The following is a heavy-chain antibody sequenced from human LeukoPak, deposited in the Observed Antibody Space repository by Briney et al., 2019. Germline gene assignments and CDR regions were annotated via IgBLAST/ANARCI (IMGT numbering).Heavy chain of an antibody. J-gene: IGHJ5*02. CDR1: GGSISSYY. V-gene: IGHV4-59*01. D-gene: IGHD5-18*01. CDR3: ARDGSRYSYGFNWFDP. CDR2: IYYSGST. Sequence: SETLSLTCPVSGGSISSYYWSWIRQPPGKGLEWIGDIYYSGSTNYNPSLKSRVTLSLDPSKNQFSLRLSSVTAADTAVYYCARDGSRYSYGFNWFDPWGQGTLVTVSS.